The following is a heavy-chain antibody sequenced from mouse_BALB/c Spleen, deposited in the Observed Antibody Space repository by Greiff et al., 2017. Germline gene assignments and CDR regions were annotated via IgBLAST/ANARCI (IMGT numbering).Heavy chain of an antibody. D-gene: IGHD4-1*01. CDR2: IYPGSGNT. CDR1: GYTFTDYY. CDR3: ARRGQHWDDFAY. V-gene: IGHV1-77*01. Sequence: QVQLQQSGAELARPGASVKLSCKASGYTFTDYYINWVKQRTGQGLEWIGEIYPGSGNTYYNEKFKGKATLTADKSSSTAYMQLSSLTSEDSAVYFCARRGQHWDDFAYWGQGTLVTVSA. J-gene: IGHJ3*01.